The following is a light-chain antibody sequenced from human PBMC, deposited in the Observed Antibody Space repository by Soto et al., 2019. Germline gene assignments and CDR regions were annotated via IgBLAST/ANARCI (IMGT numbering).Light chain of an antibody. Sequence: DIQMTPSPSSVSASVGDRVTITCRASQAIGDWLAWYQQKPGKAPNLLIYATSTLQSGVPSRFRGRGSETEFSFTISGLQPEDFATYYCQQADISQLTFGGGTRVEI. CDR3: QQADISQLT. V-gene: IGKV1-12*01. CDR2: ATS. CDR1: QAIGDW. J-gene: IGKJ4*01.